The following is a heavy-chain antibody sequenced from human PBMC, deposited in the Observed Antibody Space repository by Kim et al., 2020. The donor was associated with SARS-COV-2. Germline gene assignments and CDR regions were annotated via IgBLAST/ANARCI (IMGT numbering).Heavy chain of an antibody. D-gene: IGHD4-17*01. CDR3: ARGTRDDYGDYNAFDI. Sequence: SETLSLTCTVSGGSISSGDYYWSWIRQPPGKGLEWIGYIYYSGSTYYNPSLKSRVTISVDTSKNQFSLKLSSVTAADTAVYYCARGTRDDYGDYNAFDIWGQGTMVTVSS. CDR2: IYYSGST. J-gene: IGHJ3*02. V-gene: IGHV4-30-4*01. CDR1: GGSISSGDYY.